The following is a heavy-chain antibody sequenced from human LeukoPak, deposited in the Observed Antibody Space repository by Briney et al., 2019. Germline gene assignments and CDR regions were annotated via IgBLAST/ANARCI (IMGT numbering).Heavy chain of an antibody. Sequence: GASVKVSCKSSGYTFTSYYMYWVRQAPGQGLEWMGRINPSGGSTSYAQKFQGRVTMTRDTSTSTVYMELSSLRSEDTAVYYCARDSGMVRGTVDYWGQGTLVTVSS. V-gene: IGHV1-46*01. CDR3: ARDSGMVRGTVDY. CDR1: GYTFTSYY. J-gene: IGHJ4*02. D-gene: IGHD3-10*01. CDR2: INPSGGST.